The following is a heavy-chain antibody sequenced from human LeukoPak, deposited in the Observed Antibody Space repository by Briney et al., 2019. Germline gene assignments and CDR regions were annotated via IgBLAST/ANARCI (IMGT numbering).Heavy chain of an antibody. CDR2: IYTGGST. CDR3: ASSSGYNSY. CDR1: GGSISSGSYY. J-gene: IGHJ4*02. D-gene: IGHD3-22*01. V-gene: IGHV4-61*02. Sequence: SQTLSLTCTVSGGSISSGSYYWSWIRQPAGKGLEWIGRIYTGGSTNYNPSLKSRVTISVDTSKNQFSLKLSSVTAADTAVYYCASSSGYNSYWGQGTLVTVSS.